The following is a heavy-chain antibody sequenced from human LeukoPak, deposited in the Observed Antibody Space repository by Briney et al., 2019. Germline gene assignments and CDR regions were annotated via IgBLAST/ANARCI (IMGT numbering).Heavy chain of an antibody. CDR3: AKPTSPSYYMDV. Sequence: GGSLRLSCAASGFTFSSYGMHWVRQAPGKGLEWVAFIRYDGSDKYYADSVKGRFTISRDNSKNTLDLQMNSLRGEDTAVYYCAKPTSPSYYMDVWGKGTTVTVSS. V-gene: IGHV3-30*02. CDR1: GFTFSSYG. J-gene: IGHJ6*03. CDR2: IRYDGSDK. D-gene: IGHD5-12*01.